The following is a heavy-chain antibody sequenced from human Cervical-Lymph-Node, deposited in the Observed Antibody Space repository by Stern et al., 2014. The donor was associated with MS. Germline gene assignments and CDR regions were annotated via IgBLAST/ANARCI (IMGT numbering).Heavy chain of an antibody. J-gene: IGHJ2*01. CDR3: ATGSDSDWYWWYFDL. CDR1: GGSITYHY. CDR2: IYYSGGT. D-gene: IGHD2-21*02. Sequence: QLQLQESGPGLVKPSETLSLTCLVSGGSITYHYLSWIRQPPGRPLEWIGNIYYSGGTNYNPSLKSRVTISVDTSKNQFSLKLSSVTAADTAVYYCATGSDSDWYWWYFDLWGRGALVSVSS. V-gene: IGHV4-59*11.